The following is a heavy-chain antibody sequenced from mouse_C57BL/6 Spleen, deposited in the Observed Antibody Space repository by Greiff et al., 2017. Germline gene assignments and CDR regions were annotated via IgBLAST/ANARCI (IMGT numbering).Heavy chain of an antibody. CDR3: TTTYYFDN. CDR2: IDPENGDT. J-gene: IGHJ2*01. V-gene: IGHV14-4*01. CDR1: GFNIKDDY. Sequence: VQLQQSGAELVRPGASVKLSCTASGFNIKDDYMHWVKQRPEQGLEWIGWIDPENGDTEYAPKFQGKAPITADTSSNTAYLQLSSLTSEDTAVXDCTTTYYFDNGGKGTTLTVSS.